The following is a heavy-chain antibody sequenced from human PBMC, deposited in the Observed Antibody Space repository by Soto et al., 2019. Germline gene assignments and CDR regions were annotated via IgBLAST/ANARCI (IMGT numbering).Heavy chain of an antibody. CDR2: INHSGST. V-gene: IGHV4-34*01. CDR1: GGSFSGYY. CDR3: AIAGGYCSGGSFYYGLPNQQIYYYYMDV. J-gene: IGHJ6*03. Sequence: SETLSLTCAVYGGSFSGYYWSWIRQPPGKGLEWIGEINHSGSTNYNPSLKSRVTISVDTSKNQFSLKLSSVTAADTAVYYCAIAGGYCSGGSFYYGLPNQQIYYYYMDVWGKGTTVTVSS. D-gene: IGHD2-15*01.